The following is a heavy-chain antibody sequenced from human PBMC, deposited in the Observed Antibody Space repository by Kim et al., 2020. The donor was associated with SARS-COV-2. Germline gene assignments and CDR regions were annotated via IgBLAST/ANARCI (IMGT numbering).Heavy chain of an antibody. CDR1: GFTFSSYW. CDR3: ARVEGYCSGGSCRHNDDAFDI. D-gene: IGHD2-15*01. Sequence: GGSLRLSCAASGFTFSSYWMHWVRQAPGKGLVWVSRINSDGSSTSYADSVKGRFTISRDNAKNTLYLQMNSLRAEDTAVYYCARVEGYCSGGSCRHNDDAFDIWGQGTMVTVSS. J-gene: IGHJ3*02. CDR2: INSDGSST. V-gene: IGHV3-74*01.